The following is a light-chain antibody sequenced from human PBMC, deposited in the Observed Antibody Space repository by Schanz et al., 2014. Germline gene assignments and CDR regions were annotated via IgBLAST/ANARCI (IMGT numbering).Light chain of an antibody. CDR3: SSYTPSSTTLYV. Sequence: QSALTQPPSVSGSPGQSVTISCTGTSSDVGTYNRVSWYQQPPGTAPKLMIYEVTNRPSGVPDRFSGSKSGNTASLTISGLQAEDEADYYCSSYTPSSTTLYVFGTGTKLTVL. CDR1: SSDVGTYNR. J-gene: IGLJ1*01. CDR2: EVT. V-gene: IGLV2-18*02.